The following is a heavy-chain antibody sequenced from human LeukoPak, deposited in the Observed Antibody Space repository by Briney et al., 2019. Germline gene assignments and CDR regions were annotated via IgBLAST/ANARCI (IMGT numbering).Heavy chain of an antibody. Sequence: GGSLRLSCTASGFTFGDYAMNWVRQAPGKGLEWVGFIRSKAYGGTTEYAASVEGRLTFSRDDSKSIAYLQMNSLKTEDTAVYYCTRDGVPGSYYFDYWGQGTLVTVSS. V-gene: IGHV3-49*04. J-gene: IGHJ4*02. CDR1: GFTFGDYA. D-gene: IGHD3-10*01. CDR2: IRSKAYGGTT. CDR3: TRDGVPGSYYFDY.